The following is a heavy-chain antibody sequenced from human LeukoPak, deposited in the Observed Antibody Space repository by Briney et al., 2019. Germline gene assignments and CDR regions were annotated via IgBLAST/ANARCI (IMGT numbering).Heavy chain of an antibody. CDR3: AVGYCSSTSCYAAGWFDP. V-gene: IGHV4-59*01. D-gene: IGHD2-2*01. J-gene: IGHJ5*02. CDR1: GGSISSYY. CDR2: IYYSGGT. Sequence: SETLSLTCTVSGGSISSYYWSWIRQPPGKGLEWIGYIYYSGGTNYNPSLKSRVTISVDTSKNQFSLKLSSVTAADTAVYYCAVGYCSSTSCYAAGWFDPWGQGTLVTVSS.